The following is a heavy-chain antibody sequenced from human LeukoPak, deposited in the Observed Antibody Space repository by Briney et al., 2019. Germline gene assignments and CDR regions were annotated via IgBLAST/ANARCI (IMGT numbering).Heavy chain of an antibody. Sequence: PGRSLRLSCAASGFTFNDYTMHWVRQAPGKGLEWVSGITWNSGSTDYADSVDGRFTTSRDNAKNSLYLQMNSLRPEDTAFYYCAKGNWGSAFDIWGQGTLVTVSS. J-gene: IGHJ3*02. CDR2: ITWNSGST. CDR3: AKGNWGSAFDI. CDR1: GFTFNDYT. V-gene: IGHV3-9*01. D-gene: IGHD7-27*01.